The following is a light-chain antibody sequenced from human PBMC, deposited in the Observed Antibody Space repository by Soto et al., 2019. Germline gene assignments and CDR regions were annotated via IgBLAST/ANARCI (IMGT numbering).Light chain of an antibody. J-gene: IGKJ3*01. CDR2: WAS. CDR1: QSVLYSSNNKNH. Sequence: DIVMTQSPDSLAVSLGERATINCKSSQSVLYSSNNKNHLAWYQQRPGQPPKLLIYWASTRESGVPDRFSGSGSVTDFTLTISSLQAEDVAGYYCQQYYSTPPTFGPGTKVDIK. V-gene: IGKV4-1*01. CDR3: QQYYSTPPT.